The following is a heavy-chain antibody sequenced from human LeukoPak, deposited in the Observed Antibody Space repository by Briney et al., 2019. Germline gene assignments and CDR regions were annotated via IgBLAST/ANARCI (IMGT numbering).Heavy chain of an antibody. Sequence: ASVKVSCKASGYTFTSYYMHWVRQAPGQGLEWMGIINPSGGSTSYAQKFQGRVTMTRDTSTSTVYTELSSLRSEDTAVYYCARAVEMATTNGGVDYWGQGTLVTVSS. CDR2: INPSGGST. V-gene: IGHV1-46*01. CDR1: GYTFTSYY. CDR3: ARAVEMATTNGGVDY. J-gene: IGHJ4*02. D-gene: IGHD5-24*01.